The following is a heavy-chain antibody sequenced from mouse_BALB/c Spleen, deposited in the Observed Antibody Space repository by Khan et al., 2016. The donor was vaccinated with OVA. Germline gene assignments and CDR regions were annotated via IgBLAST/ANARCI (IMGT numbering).Heavy chain of an antibody. CDR2: IAPGSGDA. CDR3: ARSEGTYGDYAY. D-gene: IGHD2-13*01. Sequence: DLVKPGASVKLSCTASGYTFTSYWINWIKQRPGQGLEWLGRIAPGSGDAYYNELFKGKATLTVAPSSSTAYIQLSSLSSEDSAVYFCARSEGTYGDYAYWGQGATLTVSS. V-gene: IGHV1S41*01. CDR1: GYTFTSYW. J-gene: IGHJ2*01.